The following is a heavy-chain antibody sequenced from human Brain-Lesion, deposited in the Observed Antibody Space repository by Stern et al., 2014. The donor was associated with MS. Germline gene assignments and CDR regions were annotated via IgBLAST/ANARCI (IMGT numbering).Heavy chain of an antibody. CDR3: AGEEDIRYCSGGSCTGNWFDP. Sequence: QVQLQESGPGLVKPSETLSLTCTVAGGSVSSTSYAWAWIRQPPGKGLEWIGTIYYSGNTYYSPSLKSRLTISLDTSKNPVFLPLRSVTAADTAVYYCAGEEDIRYCSGGSCTGNWFDPWGQGTLVTVSS. J-gene: IGHJ5*02. V-gene: IGHV4-39*01. CDR1: GGSVSSTSYA. D-gene: IGHD2-15*01. CDR2: IYYSGNT.